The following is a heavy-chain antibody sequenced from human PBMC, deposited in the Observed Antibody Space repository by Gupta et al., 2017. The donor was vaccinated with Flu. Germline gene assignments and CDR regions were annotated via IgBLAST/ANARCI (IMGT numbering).Heavy chain of an antibody. D-gene: IGHD1-20*01. CDR3: VKGWDHDNSLGPFEH. CDR2: ITWDSGKI. CDR1: YA. Sequence: YAMYWVRQAPGKGLEWVSTITWDSGKIAYSDSVRGRFTISRDNAKNSLYLQMKNLRPEDTALYYCVKGWDHDNSLGPFEHWGQGTLVTVSS. V-gene: IGHV3-9*01. J-gene: IGHJ4*02.